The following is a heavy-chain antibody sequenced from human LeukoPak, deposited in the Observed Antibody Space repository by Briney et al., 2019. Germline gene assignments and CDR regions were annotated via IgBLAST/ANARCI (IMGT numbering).Heavy chain of an antibody. V-gene: IGHV3-30*18. D-gene: IGHD1-1*01. Sequence: PGGSLRLSCAASGFTFSSYGMHWVRQAPGKGLEWVAVISYDGSNKYYADSVKGRFTISRDNSKNTLYLQMNSLRAGDTAVYYCAKGKGNWNDGILDYWGQGTLVTVSS. J-gene: IGHJ4*02. CDR1: GFTFSSYG. CDR3: AKGKGNWNDGILDY. CDR2: ISYDGSNK.